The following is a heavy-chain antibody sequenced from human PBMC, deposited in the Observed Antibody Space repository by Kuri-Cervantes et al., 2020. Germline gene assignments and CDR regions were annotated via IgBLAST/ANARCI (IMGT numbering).Heavy chain of an antibody. D-gene: IGHD3-10*01. V-gene: IGHV1-46*01. CDR1: GYTFTSYY. Sequence: ASVKVSGKAAGYTFTSYYMHWVRQAPGQGLEWMGIINPSGGSTSYAQMFQGRVTMTRDTSTSTVYMGLSSLRSEDTAVYYCARDWGWFGELSAYFQTEPLKSGFNYWGQGTLVTVSS. CDR3: ARDWGWFGELSAYFQTEPLKSGFNY. CDR2: INPSGGST. J-gene: IGHJ4*02.